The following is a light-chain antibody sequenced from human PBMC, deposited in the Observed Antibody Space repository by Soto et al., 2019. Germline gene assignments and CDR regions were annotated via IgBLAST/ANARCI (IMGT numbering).Light chain of an antibody. J-gene: IGKJ1*01. Sequence: EIVLTQSPGTLSLSPGERATLSCRTSQSTSNNYLAWYQQKPGQAPRLLIYGASSRATGIPDRFSGSGSGTDFTLTISRLETEDFAVYYCQQYGNSRTFGQGTKVEIK. CDR2: GAS. CDR1: QSTSNNY. V-gene: IGKV3-20*01. CDR3: QQYGNSRT.